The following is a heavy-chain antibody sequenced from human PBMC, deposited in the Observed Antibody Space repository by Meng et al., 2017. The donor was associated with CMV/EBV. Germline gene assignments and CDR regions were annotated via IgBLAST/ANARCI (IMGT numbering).Heavy chain of an antibody. D-gene: IGHD5-24*01. Sequence: GESLKISCAASGFTFSSYSMNWVRQAPGKGLEWVSVIYSGGSTYYADSVKGRFTISRDNSKNTLYLQMNSLRAEDTAVYYCARDQPGDGYNEGAFDIWGQGTMVTVSS. CDR3: ARDQPGDGYNEGAFDI. J-gene: IGHJ3*02. CDR2: IYSGGST. CDR1: GFTFSSYS. V-gene: IGHV3-53*01.